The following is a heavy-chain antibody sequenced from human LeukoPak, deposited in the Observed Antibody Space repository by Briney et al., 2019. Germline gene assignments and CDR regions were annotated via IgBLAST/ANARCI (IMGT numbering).Heavy chain of an antibody. Sequence: GGSLRLSCAASGFTFDDYGMHWVRQAPGKGLEWVSLISGDGGPTYYADSVKGRLTISRDNSKKSLYLQMNSLRTEDTAFYYCSTGPYNWNYQIGYYFDSWGQGTLVTVSS. D-gene: IGHD1-7*01. J-gene: IGHJ4*02. CDR3: STGPYNWNYQIGYYFDS. CDR2: ISGDGGPT. V-gene: IGHV3-43*02. CDR1: GFTFDDYG.